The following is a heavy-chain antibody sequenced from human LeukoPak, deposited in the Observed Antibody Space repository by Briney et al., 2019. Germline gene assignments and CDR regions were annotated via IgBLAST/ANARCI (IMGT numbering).Heavy chain of an antibody. D-gene: IGHD2-2*01. Sequence: GGSLRLSCAVSGFAFGSEAMSWVRQSPARGLEWVASISPGGGTTYYADYVKGRFTISRDNSKNSLFVQMNSLRAEDTAVYYCAKKRVITTPAAIDWYFDLWGRGTLLTVSS. CDR2: ISPGGGTT. CDR3: AKKRVITTPAAIDWYFDL. V-gene: IGHV3-23*01. CDR1: GFAFGSEA. J-gene: IGHJ2*01.